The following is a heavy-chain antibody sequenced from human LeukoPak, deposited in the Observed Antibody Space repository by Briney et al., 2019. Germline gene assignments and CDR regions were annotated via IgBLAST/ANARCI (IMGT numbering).Heavy chain of an antibody. Sequence: GGSLRLSCAASGFIFSNYAMTWVRQTPGKGLEYISSITDSGGSAYYADSVKGRFTLSRDNSRDTLYLHLNSLRAEDTALYYCAKGGLGQASGLDVWGQGTTVIVSS. V-gene: IGHV3-23*01. CDR1: GFIFSNYA. CDR2: ITDSGGSA. CDR3: AKGGLGQASGLDV. D-gene: IGHD3-10*01. J-gene: IGHJ6*02.